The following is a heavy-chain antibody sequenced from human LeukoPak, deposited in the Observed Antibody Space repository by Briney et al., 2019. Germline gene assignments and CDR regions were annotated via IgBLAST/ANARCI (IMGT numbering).Heavy chain of an antibody. CDR3: ARGTQWLGYFDY. J-gene: IGHJ4*02. Sequence: SQTLSLTCTVSGGSISSGGYYWSWIRQHPGMGLEWIGYIYYSGSTYYNPSLKSRVTISVDTSKNQFSLKLSSVTAADTAVYYCARGTQWLGYFDYWGQGTLVTVSS. CDR2: IYYSGST. CDR1: GGSISSGGYY. D-gene: IGHD6-19*01. V-gene: IGHV4-31*03.